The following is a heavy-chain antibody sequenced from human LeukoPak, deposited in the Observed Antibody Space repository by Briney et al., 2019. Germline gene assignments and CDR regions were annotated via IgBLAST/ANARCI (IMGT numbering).Heavy chain of an antibody. V-gene: IGHV3-21*01. D-gene: IGHD1-14*01. CDR3: ATETIGRHYDY. J-gene: IGHJ4*02. Sequence: GGSLRLSCAASGFSFSSSGINWVRQAPGKGLEWVSSISSTGTDRYYADSVKGRFTISRHNAKNSLYLQMNSLRAEDTAVYYCATETIGRHYDYWGQGTLLTVSS. CDR1: GFSFSSSG. CDR2: ISSTGTDR.